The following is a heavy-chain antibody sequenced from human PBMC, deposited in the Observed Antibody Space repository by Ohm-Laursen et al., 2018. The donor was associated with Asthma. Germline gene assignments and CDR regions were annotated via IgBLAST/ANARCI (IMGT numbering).Heavy chain of an antibody. J-gene: IGHJ5*02. Sequence: GSLRLSCTASGFTFNKSWMSWVRQAPGKGLEWVAHINENGGEKFCVDSVKGRVTISRVNAKNSLYLQMNSLRADDTAVYYCGRVYSSSWDPRGQGTLVTVSS. V-gene: IGHV3-7*05. CDR1: GFTFNKSW. CDR2: INENGGEK. CDR3: GRVYSSSWDP. D-gene: IGHD6-13*01.